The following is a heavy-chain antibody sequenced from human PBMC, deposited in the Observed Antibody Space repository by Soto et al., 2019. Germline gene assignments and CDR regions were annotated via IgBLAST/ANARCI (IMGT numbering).Heavy chain of an antibody. J-gene: IGHJ4*02. CDR3: ARDQGIAVAVFDY. Sequence: PSDTLSLTCTVSGCSVTRGSYYWSWIRQPPGKGLEWIGYIYYSGSTNYNPSLKSRVTISVDMSKNQISLKLSSVTAADTAVYYCARDQGIAVAVFDYWGQGTLVTVSS. D-gene: IGHD6-19*01. V-gene: IGHV4-61*01. CDR1: GCSVTRGSYY. CDR2: IYYSGST.